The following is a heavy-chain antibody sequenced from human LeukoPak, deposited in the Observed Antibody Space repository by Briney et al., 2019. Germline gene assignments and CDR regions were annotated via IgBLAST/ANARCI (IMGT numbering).Heavy chain of an antibody. J-gene: IGHJ6*03. D-gene: IGHD6-19*01. CDR1: GFTFSNYA. CDR2: ISGSGDST. Sequence: GGSLRLSCAASGFTFSNYAMRWVRQAPGKGLEWVSGISGSGDSTYYADSVKGRFTISRDNSKNTLYLQMNSLRAEDTAVYYCARSGIAVADWNYYYMDVWGKGTTVTVSS. V-gene: IGHV3-23*01. CDR3: ARSGIAVADWNYYYMDV.